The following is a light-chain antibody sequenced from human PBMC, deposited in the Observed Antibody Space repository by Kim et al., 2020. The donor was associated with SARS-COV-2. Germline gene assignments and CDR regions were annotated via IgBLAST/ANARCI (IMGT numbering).Light chain of an antibody. CDR3: QSYDSSLGGWV. J-gene: IGLJ3*02. V-gene: IGLV1-40*01. Sequence: QWVTITCTGSSSNMGAGYDMHVYQQLRRTARNLLCYGNRNRPAGVPDRCYCSKSGTAASLASTGLQAEDEADYSCQSYDSSLGGWVFGGGTQLTV. CDR1: SSNMGAGYD. CDR2: GNR.